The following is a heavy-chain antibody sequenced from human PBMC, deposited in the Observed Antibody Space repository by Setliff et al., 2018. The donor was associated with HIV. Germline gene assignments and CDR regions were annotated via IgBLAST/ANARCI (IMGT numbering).Heavy chain of an antibody. V-gene: IGHV4-59*01. CDR2: ISYGGST. Sequence: SETLSLTCTVPGDSISSNSWSWIRQPPGGGLEFIGYISYGGSTNYNPSLKSRITISVDTSKNRFSLKLMSVTAADTAVYYCARLRGLARIYFYYYMDVWGKGTTVTVSS. J-gene: IGHJ6*03. CDR3: ARLRGLARIYFYYYMDV. D-gene: IGHD3-9*01. CDR1: GDSISSNS.